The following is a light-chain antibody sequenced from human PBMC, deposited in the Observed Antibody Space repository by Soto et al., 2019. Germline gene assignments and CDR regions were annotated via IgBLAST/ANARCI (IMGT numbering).Light chain of an antibody. CDR1: SNDVGGYNY. V-gene: IGLV2-14*01. CDR2: EVS. Sequence: QSALTQPASVSGSPGQSITISCTGYSNDVGGYNYVSWYQQHPGQAPKLIIYEVSDRPSGVSPRFSGSKSGNTASLTISGLQVEDEADYFCTSYTSTIPYVFGSGTKLTVL. CDR3: TSYTSTIPYV. J-gene: IGLJ1*01.